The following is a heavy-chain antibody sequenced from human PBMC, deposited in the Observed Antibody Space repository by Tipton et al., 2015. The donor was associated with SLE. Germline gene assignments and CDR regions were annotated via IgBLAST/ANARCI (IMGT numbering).Heavy chain of an antibody. D-gene: IGHD6-19*01. Sequence: GSLSLSCAASGFTFSSYSMNWVRQAPGKGLQWVSSISSSSSYIYYADSVKGRFTISRDNSKNTLYLHMNSLRAEDTAVYYCAKARYSSGWLVDYWGQGTLVTVSS. CDR1: GFTFSSYS. J-gene: IGHJ4*02. CDR3: AKARYSSGWLVDY. CDR2: ISSSSSYI. V-gene: IGHV3-21*04.